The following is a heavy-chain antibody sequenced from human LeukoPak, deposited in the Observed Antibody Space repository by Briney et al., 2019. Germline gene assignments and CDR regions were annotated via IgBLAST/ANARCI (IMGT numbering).Heavy chain of an antibody. Sequence: SVKVSCKASGGTFSSYAISWVRQAPGQGLEWMGRIIPIFGIANYAQKFQGRVTITADKSTSPAYMELSSLRSEDTAVYYCARSSGYYYDSSGYYDFDHGGQGTLVTVSS. CDR1: GGTFSSYA. CDR2: IIPIFGIA. CDR3: ARSSGYYYDSSGYYDFDH. D-gene: IGHD3-22*01. J-gene: IGHJ4*02. V-gene: IGHV1-69*04.